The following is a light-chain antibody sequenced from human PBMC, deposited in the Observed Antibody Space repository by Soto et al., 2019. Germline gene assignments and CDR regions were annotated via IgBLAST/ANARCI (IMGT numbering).Light chain of an antibody. CDR2: GAS. J-gene: IGKJ1*01. CDR3: QQYSSSSL. Sequence: IVLSKSPATLSLSQRERATLSCRASQSVSSYLAWYQQKPGQAPRLLIYGASTRATGIPARFSGSGSGTEFTLSISRLESEDFAVYYCQQYSSSSLFGHGTKVDIK. CDR1: QSVSSY. V-gene: IGKV3-15*01.